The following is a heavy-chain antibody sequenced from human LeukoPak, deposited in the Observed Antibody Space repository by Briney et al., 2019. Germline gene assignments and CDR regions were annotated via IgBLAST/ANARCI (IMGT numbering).Heavy chain of an antibody. CDR2: MNPNSGNT. CDR3: ARVVTPRYYYYYMDV. J-gene: IGHJ6*03. V-gene: IGHV1-8*01. CDR1: GYTFTSYD. D-gene: IGHD4-23*01. Sequence: ASVKVSCKASGYTFTSYDINWVRQAPGQGLEWMGWMNPNSGNTGYAQKFQGRVTMTRNTSISTAYMELSSLRSEDTAVYYCARVVTPRYYYYYMDVWGKGTTVTVSS.